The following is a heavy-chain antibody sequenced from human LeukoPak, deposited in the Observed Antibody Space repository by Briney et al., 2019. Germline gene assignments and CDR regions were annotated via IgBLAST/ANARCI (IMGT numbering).Heavy chain of an antibody. Sequence: ASVKVSCKVSGYTLTELSMHWVRQAPGKGLEWKGGFDPEDGETIYARKFQGRVTMTEDTSTDTAYMELSSLRSEDTAVYYCATRLYCSGGSCYGGNFDYWGQGTLVTVSS. J-gene: IGHJ4*02. V-gene: IGHV1-24*01. D-gene: IGHD2-15*01. CDR3: ATRLYCSGGSCYGGNFDY. CDR1: GYTLTELS. CDR2: FDPEDGET.